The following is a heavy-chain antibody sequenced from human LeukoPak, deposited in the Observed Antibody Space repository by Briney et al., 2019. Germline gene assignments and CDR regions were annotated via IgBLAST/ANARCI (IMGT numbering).Heavy chain of an antibody. V-gene: IGHV3-30*02. CDR2: IWYDGSDE. CDR3: AKGGGELGSGSLDY. Sequence: GGSLRLSCAASKFIFSDYGMHWVRQAPGKGLEWVAFIWYDGSDEYYADSVKGRFTISRDNSKNTPYLQMNSLTIEDTAVYYCAKGGGELGSGSLDYWGQGTLVTVSS. CDR1: KFIFSDYG. J-gene: IGHJ4*02. D-gene: IGHD3-10*01.